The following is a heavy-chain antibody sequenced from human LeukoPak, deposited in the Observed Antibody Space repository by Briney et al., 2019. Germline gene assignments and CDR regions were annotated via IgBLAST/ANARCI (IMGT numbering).Heavy chain of an antibody. CDR3: AREGSSWYWGTATRGWYFDL. D-gene: IGHD6-13*01. CDR2: INHSGST. V-gene: IGHV4-34*01. J-gene: IGHJ2*01. Sequence: SETLSLTCAVYGGSFSGYYWSWIRQPPGKGLEWIGEINHSGSTNYNPPLKSRVTISVDTSKNQFSLKLSSVTAADTAVYYCAREGSSWYWGTATRGWYFDLWGRGTLVTVSS. CDR1: GGSFSGYY.